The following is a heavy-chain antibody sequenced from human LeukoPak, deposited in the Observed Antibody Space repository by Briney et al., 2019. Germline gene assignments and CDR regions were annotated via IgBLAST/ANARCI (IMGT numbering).Heavy chain of an antibody. CDR3: AKVRGTYSSGYFFDY. J-gene: IGHJ4*02. CDR1: GFTFDNYA. CDR2: ISWNSGYI. Sequence: SLRLTCTASGFTFDNYARHWVRQPPGKGLEWLSIISWNSGYIGYADSVKGRFTISRDHDKKSLDLQMNSLRVGDTAFYYCAKVRGTYSSGYFFDYWGQGTLVTVSS. D-gene: IGHD6-19*01. V-gene: IGHV3-9*01.